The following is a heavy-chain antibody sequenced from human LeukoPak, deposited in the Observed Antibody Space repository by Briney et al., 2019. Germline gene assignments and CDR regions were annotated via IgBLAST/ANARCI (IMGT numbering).Heavy chain of an antibody. J-gene: IGHJ4*02. CDR1: GFNFSGSA. CDR2: IRSKVNRYAT. CDR3: AKGEISGSYYYY. D-gene: IGHD1-26*01. V-gene: IGHV3-73*01. Sequence: SGGSLRLSCAASGFNFSGSAMHWVRQASGKGLEWVGRIRSKVNRYATAYAASVKGRFTISRDDSKNTAYLQMNSLRAEDTAVYYCAKGEISGSYYYYWGQGTLVTVSS.